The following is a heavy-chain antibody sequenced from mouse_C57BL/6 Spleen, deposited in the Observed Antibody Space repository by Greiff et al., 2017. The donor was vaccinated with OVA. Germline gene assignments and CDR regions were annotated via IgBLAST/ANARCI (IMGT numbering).Heavy chain of an antibody. Sequence: QVQLQQSGAELVRPGTSVKVSCKASGYAFTNYLIAWVKQRPGQGLEWIGVINPGSGGTNYNEKFKGKATLTADKSSSTAYMQLSSLTSEDSAVYFCARSAYRNAMDYWGQGTSVTVSS. CDR1: GYAFTNYL. D-gene: IGHD2-12*01. CDR3: ARSAYRNAMDY. CDR2: INPGSGGT. J-gene: IGHJ4*01. V-gene: IGHV1-54*01.